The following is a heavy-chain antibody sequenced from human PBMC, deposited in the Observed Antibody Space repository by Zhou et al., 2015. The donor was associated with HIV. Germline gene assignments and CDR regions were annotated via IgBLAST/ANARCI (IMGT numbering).Heavy chain of an antibody. CDR3: SRVEWKSCSGGSCYSERGHFVH. V-gene: IGHV3-49*03. Sequence: VQLVESGGGVVQPGRSLRLSCVASGFIFGDFAINWFRQTPGRGLEWVGFIGSNRNGATTDYATSLKSRFFLSRDDARNTASLQMTSLKIDDTAEYFCSRVEWKSCSGGSCYSERGHFVHWGQGTVVSVSS. CDR2: IGSNRNGATT. CDR1: GFIFGDFA. J-gene: IGHJ1*01. D-gene: IGHD2-15*01.